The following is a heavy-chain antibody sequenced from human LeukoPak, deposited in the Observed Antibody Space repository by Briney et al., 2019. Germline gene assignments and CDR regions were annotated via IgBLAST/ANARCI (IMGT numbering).Heavy chain of an antibody. Sequence: ASVKVSCKASGYTFTSYGISWVRQAPGQGLEWMGWISAYNGNTNYAQKLQGRVTMTTDTSTSTAYMELRSLRSDDTAVYYCARDQWQQLVHNWFDPWGQGTLVTVSS. CDR3: ARDQWQQLVHNWFDP. V-gene: IGHV1-18*01. D-gene: IGHD6-13*01. J-gene: IGHJ5*02. CDR2: ISAYNGNT. CDR1: GYTFTSYG.